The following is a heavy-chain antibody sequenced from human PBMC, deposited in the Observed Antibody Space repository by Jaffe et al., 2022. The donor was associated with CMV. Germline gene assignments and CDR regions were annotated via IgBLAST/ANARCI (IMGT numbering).Heavy chain of an antibody. Sequence: QVQVVQSGAEVKKPGSSVNVSCKAFGGTFSTHSITWVRQTPGQGLEWMGRIIPMFGVTNYAQRFQDRLTITADKSTSTAYMELSSLTSEDTAIFYCATEMISKGADNWGQGTLVTVSS. V-gene: IGHV1-69*09. J-gene: IGHJ4*02. D-gene: IGHD3-16*01. CDR3: ATEMISKGADN. CDR1: GGTFSTHS. CDR2: IIPMFGVT.